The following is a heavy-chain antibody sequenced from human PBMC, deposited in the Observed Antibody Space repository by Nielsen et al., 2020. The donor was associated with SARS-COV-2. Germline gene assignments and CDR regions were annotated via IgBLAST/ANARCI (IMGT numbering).Heavy chain of an antibody. V-gene: IGHV3-66*01. CDR1: GFTVSSNY. CDR2: LYSGGNT. Sequence: GGSLRLSCAAPGFTVSSNYMSWVRQAPGRGLEWVSVLYSGGNTHYTDSVKGRFTISRDNSKNTLYLQMNSLRSEDTAVYYCARFDISRIRGVVALDDWGQGTLVTVSS. J-gene: IGHJ4*02. D-gene: IGHD3-10*01. CDR3: ARFDISRIRGVVALDD.